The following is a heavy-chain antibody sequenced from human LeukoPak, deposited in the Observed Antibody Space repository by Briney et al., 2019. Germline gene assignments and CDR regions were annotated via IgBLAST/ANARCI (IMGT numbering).Heavy chain of an antibody. CDR3: ARLRTYYDIFENWFDP. CDR2: INHSGST. V-gene: IGHV4-34*01. CDR1: GGSFSGYY. D-gene: IGHD3-9*01. J-gene: IGHJ5*02. Sequence: SETLSLTCAVYGGSFSGYYWSWIRQPPGKGLEWIGEINHSGSTNYNPSLKSRVTISVDTSKNQFSLKLSSVTAADTAVYYCARLRTYYDIFENWFDPWGQGTLVTVSS.